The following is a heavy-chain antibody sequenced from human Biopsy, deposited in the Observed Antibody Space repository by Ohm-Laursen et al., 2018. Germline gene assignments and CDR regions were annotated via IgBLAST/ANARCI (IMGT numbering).Heavy chain of an antibody. CDR2: INQSGST. CDR3: GNEVHGRDY. J-gene: IGHJ4*02. D-gene: IGHD2-15*01. CDR1: GRTFSDYR. V-gene: IGHV4-34*08. Sequence: VTLSLTCVVFGRTFSDYRWTWIRQPPGKGLEWIGQINQSGSTNYNPSLKSRVTISADASKYEFSLRLTSVTAADTAVYLCGNEVHGRDYWGLGAQVTVSS.